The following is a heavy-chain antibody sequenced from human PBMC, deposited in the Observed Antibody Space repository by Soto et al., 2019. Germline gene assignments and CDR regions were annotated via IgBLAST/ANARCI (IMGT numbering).Heavy chain of an antibody. J-gene: IGHJ3*02. Sequence: GGSLRLSCAASGFTFSSYSMNWVRQAPGKGLEWVSYISSSSSTIYYADSVKGRFTISRDNAKNSLYLQMNSLRAEDTAVYYCARASIAARLFAFDIWGQGTMVTVSS. CDR2: ISSSSSTI. CDR3: ARASIAARLFAFDI. D-gene: IGHD6-6*01. V-gene: IGHV3-48*01. CDR1: GFTFSSYS.